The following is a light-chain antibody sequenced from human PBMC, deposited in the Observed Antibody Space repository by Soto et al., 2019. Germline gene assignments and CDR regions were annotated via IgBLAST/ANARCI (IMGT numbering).Light chain of an antibody. J-gene: IGKJ1*01. CDR3: QHYNSYSEV. Sequence: DIQMTQSPSTLSASVGDRVTVTCRASQTIGSWLAWYQQKPGRAPKLLIFDASSLESGVPSRFSGNGSGTEFTLTISGLQPDDFATYYCQHYNSYSEVFGQGTKVDTK. CDR2: DAS. V-gene: IGKV1-5*01. CDR1: QTIGSW.